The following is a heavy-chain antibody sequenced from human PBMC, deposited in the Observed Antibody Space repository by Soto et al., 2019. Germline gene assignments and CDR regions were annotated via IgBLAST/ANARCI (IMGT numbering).Heavy chain of an antibody. V-gene: IGHV3-30*18. J-gene: IGHJ4*02. CDR2: ISYDGSNT. CDR3: AKDRGRYFDY. Sequence: QVQLVESGGGVVQPGRSLRLSCAASGFTFSTYGMHWVRQAPGKGLEWVAVISYDGSNTYYADSVKGRFTISRDNSKNTLYLQMNSLRAEDTAVFYCAKDRGRYFDYWGQGTPVTVSS. CDR1: GFTFSTYG. D-gene: IGHD3-16*01.